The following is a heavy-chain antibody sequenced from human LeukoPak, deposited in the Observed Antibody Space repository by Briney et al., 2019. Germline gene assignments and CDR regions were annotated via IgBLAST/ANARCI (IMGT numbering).Heavy chain of an antibody. Sequence: PSETLSLTCSVFGGSIRSSGNYWGWIRQPPGKGLEWIASIYYSGSTYYNPSLKSRVTISVDTSKNQFSLKLSSVTAADTAVYYCARLNYDFWSGYFRDDAFDIWGQGTMVTVSS. D-gene: IGHD3-3*01. CDR2: IYYSGST. CDR3: ARLNYDFWSGYFRDDAFDI. V-gene: IGHV4-39*01. J-gene: IGHJ3*02. CDR1: GGSIRSSGNY.